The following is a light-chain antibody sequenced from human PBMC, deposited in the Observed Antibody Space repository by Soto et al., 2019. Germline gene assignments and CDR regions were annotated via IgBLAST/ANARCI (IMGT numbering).Light chain of an antibody. J-gene: IGKJ5*01. CDR2: DVS. V-gene: IGKV1-13*02. CDR1: QDIRGA. CDR3: QQFNSYPIT. Sequence: AIPLTQSPSSLSASVGDRVTITCRASQDIRGALAWYQQKPGKAPKILIYDVSTLESGVPSRFSGSSSGTDFTLTISSLQPVDFATYYCQQFNSYPITFGQGTRLEIK.